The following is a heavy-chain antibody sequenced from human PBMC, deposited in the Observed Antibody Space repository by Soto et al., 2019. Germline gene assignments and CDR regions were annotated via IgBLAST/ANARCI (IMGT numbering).Heavy chain of an antibody. CDR1: GFTFSSFS. J-gene: IGHJ4*02. CDR3: ARDAPRCSGGTCLDY. Sequence: GGSLRLSCAASGFTFSSFSMHWVRQAPGKGLEWVSYISSSSSTIYYAESVRGRFTISRDNAKNSLYLQMNSLRDEDTAVFYCARDAPRCSGGTCLDYWGQGTLVTVSS. CDR2: ISSSSSTI. V-gene: IGHV3-48*02. D-gene: IGHD2-15*01.